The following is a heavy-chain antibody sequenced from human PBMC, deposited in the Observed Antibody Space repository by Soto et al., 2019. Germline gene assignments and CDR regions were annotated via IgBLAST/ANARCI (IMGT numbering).Heavy chain of an antibody. CDR3: TTQTSQITIFGVVNNFDY. J-gene: IGHJ4*02. V-gene: IGHV3-15*07. CDR2: IRSKTDGGTT. D-gene: IGHD3-3*01. CDR1: GFTISDAW. Sequence: PGGSMRVSCTASGFTISDAWRNWVRQTTGKGLEWVGRIRSKTDGGTTDYAAPVQGRFTMSRDDSKNTLYLQMNSLKTEDTAVYYCTTQTSQITIFGVVNNFDYWGRGTLVTVSS.